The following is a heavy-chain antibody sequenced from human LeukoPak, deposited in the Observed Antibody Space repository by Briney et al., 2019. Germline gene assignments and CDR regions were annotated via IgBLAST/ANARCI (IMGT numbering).Heavy chain of an antibody. CDR3: ARPFQDYDKGTFFYFFDF. D-gene: IGHD3-22*01. CDR2: FHFSGST. Sequence: PSETLSLTCSVSGASVTMGSYCWAWIRQPPGKGLEWIGTFHFSGSTYYNPSLKSRVTISVDTSKNSVSLMLRSVTAADTAVYFCARPFQDYDKGTFFYFFDFWGQGILVTVSS. J-gene: IGHJ4*02. CDR1: GASVTMGSYC. V-gene: IGHV4-39*01.